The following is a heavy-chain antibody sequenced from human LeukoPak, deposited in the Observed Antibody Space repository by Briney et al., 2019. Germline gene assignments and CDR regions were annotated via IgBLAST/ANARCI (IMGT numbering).Heavy chain of an antibody. CDR2: ISYDGSNK. J-gene: IGHJ6*02. V-gene: IGHV3-30*18. Sequence: GGSLRLSCAASGFTFSSYGMPWVRQSPGKGLEWVAVISYDGSNKYYADSVKGRFTISRDNSKNTLYLQMNSLRAEDTAVYYCAKSALYYDILTGYPEDYGMDVWGQGTTVTVSS. CDR3: AKSALYYDILTGYPEDYGMDV. D-gene: IGHD3-9*01. CDR1: GFTFSSYG.